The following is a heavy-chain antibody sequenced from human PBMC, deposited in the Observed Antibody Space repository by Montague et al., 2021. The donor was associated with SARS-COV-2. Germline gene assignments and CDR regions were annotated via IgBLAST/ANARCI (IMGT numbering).Heavy chain of an antibody. V-gene: IGHV4-39*01. CDR1: GFSITSSLYY. CDR3: ARRRNPDY. D-gene: IGHD1-14*01. Sequence: SETLSLTCTVSGFSITSSLYYWGWIRQPPGKGLEWIGSFFYGGFTYYNPSLKSRVTISADTSKNQFSLRLTSVTAAGTAVYSCARRRNPDYWGHGTLVTVSS. J-gene: IGHJ4*01. CDR2: FFYGGFT.